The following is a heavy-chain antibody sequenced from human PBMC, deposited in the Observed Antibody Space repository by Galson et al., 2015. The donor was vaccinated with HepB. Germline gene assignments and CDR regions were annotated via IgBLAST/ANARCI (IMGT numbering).Heavy chain of an antibody. J-gene: IGHJ4*02. Sequence: SLRLSCAASGFTFSNAWMSWVRQAPGKGLEWVGRIKSKTDGGTTDYAAPVKGRFTISRDDSKNTLYLQMNSLKTEDTAVYYCTTDYYDSSGYYDYWGQGTLVTVSS. V-gene: IGHV3-15*01. D-gene: IGHD3-22*01. CDR2: IKSKTDGGTT. CDR3: TTDYYDSSGYYDY. CDR1: GFTFSNAW.